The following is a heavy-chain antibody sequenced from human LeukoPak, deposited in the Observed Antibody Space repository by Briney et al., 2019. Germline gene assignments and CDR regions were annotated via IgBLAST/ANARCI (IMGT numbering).Heavy chain of an antibody. V-gene: IGHV3-7*04. CDR2: IKEDGSER. Sequence: HTGGSLRLSCEASPFIFSGHWLNWVRQTPGKGLEWVASIKEDGSERQYVDSVKGRFSISRDNAKNSLYLQMNSLRAEDTAIYYCTRVGYIDEGIDYWGQGTLVTVSS. D-gene: IGHD5-24*01. CDR1: PFIFSGHW. CDR3: TRVGYIDEGIDY. J-gene: IGHJ4*02.